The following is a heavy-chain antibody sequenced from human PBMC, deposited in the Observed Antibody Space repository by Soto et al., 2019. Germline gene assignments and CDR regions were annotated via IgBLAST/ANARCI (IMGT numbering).Heavy chain of an antibody. Sequence: QVQLQESGPGLVKPSQTLSLTCTVSGGSISSGGYYWSWIRQHPGKGLEWIGYIYYSGSTYYNPSLKSRVTISVDTSKNQFSLKLSSVTAADTAVYYCATEIIMGYDSSGYWIDWGQGTLVTVSS. CDR3: ATEIIMGYDSSGYWID. D-gene: IGHD3-22*01. CDR1: GGSISSGGYY. CDR2: IYYSGST. J-gene: IGHJ4*02. V-gene: IGHV4-31*03.